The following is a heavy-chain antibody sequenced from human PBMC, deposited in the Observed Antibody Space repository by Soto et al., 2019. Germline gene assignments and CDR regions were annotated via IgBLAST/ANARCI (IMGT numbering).Heavy chain of an antibody. CDR1: GFTFSSYA. D-gene: IGHD6-13*01. Sequence: QVQLVESGGGVVQPGRSLRLSCAASGFTFSSYAMHWVRQAPGKGLEWVAVISYDGSNKYYADSVKGRFTISRDNSKNTLYLQMNSLRAEDTAVYYCARLKGGAAAEKWDDAFDIWGQGTMVTVSS. CDR2: ISYDGSNK. CDR3: ARLKGGAAAEKWDDAFDI. V-gene: IGHV3-30-3*01. J-gene: IGHJ3*02.